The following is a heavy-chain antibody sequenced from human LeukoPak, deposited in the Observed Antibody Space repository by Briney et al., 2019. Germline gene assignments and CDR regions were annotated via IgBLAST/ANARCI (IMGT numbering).Heavy chain of an antibody. CDR2: IKGDGNT. D-gene: IGHD3-22*01. CDR3: TRAPSEMGGYYPEYFRH. Sequence: PGGSLRLSCAASGFAFSSYMMHWVCQAPRKGLVWVSRIKGDGNTNYADSVKGRFTISRDNAKNTGSLQMKSLRAEDTGVYYCTRAPSEMGGYYPEYFRHWGQGTLVTVSS. CDR1: GFAFSSYM. V-gene: IGHV3-74*01. J-gene: IGHJ1*01.